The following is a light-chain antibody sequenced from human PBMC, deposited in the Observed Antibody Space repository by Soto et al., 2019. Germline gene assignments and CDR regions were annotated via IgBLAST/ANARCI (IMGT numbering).Light chain of an antibody. J-gene: IGKJ1*01. V-gene: IGKV4-1*01. CDR3: HHYDTSHPWT. CDR1: QRVVCDSNNKNY. CDR2: GAY. Sequence: DIVTTQSPDSLAVSLGEWPTINCKSSQRVVCDSNNKNYLAWYQQQPGQAHRLLIYGAYRRAAGVPDTFSGGGSATAFTPTISSLEPEDLAVYDCHHYDTSHPWTVGQGNKVGIK.